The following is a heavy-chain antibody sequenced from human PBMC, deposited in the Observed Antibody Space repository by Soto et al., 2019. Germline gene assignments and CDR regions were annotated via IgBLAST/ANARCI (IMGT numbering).Heavy chain of an antibody. V-gene: IGHV3-23*01. CDR1: GFTFSSYA. D-gene: IGHD3-22*01. CDR2: ISGSGGST. Sequence: GSLRLSCAASGFTFSSYAMSWVRQAPGKGLEWVSAISGSGGSTYYADSVKGRFTISRDNSKNTLYLQMNSLRAEDTAVYYCAKLFVTYYYDSSGYYSDFDYWGQGTLVTVSS. CDR3: AKLFVTYYYDSSGYYSDFDY. J-gene: IGHJ4*02.